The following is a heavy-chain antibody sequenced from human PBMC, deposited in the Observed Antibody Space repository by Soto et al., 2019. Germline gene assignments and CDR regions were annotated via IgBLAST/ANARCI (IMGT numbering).Heavy chain of an antibody. V-gene: IGHV4-59*01. Sequence: SETLSLTCTVSRACMNSYHWSWIRQPPVQGLEWIGYIYYSGSTNYSPSLKSRVTMSLDTSKNQFSLKLSSVTAADTAVYYCASFSGYDPYYFDYWGQGTLVTVSS. CDR2: IYYSGST. CDR1: RACMNSYH. CDR3: ASFSGYDPYYFDY. D-gene: IGHD5-12*01. J-gene: IGHJ4*02.